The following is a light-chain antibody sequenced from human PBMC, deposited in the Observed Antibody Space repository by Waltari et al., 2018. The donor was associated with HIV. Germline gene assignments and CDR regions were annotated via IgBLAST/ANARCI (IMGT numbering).Light chain of an antibody. V-gene: IGKV1-17*02. CDR3: LQHNSYPLIT. Sequence: DIQMTQSPSSLSASVGDRVVITCRASQGVRDDLGWFQQKPGQAPKRLIYAASKLQSGVPPRFICTGSETYFTFTISDLHPEDSATYFCLQHNSYPLITLGQGTRLEI. J-gene: IGKJ5*01. CDR1: QGVRDD. CDR2: AAS.